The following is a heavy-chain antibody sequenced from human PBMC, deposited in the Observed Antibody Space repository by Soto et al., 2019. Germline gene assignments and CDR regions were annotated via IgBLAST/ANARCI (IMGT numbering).Heavy chain of an antibody. D-gene: IGHD6-19*01. CDR2: FDPEDGET. CDR1: GYTLTELS. V-gene: IGHV1-24*01. Sequence: ASVKVSRKVSGYTLTELSMHWVRQAPGKGLEWMGGFDPEDGETIYAQKFQGRVTMTEDTSTDTAYMELSSLRSEDTAVYYCATFVISSGWYRPFDYWGQGTLVTVSS. CDR3: ATFVISSGWYRPFDY. J-gene: IGHJ4*02.